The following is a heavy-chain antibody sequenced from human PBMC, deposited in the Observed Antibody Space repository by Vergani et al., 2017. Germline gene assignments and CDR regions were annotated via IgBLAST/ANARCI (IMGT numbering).Heavy chain of an antibody. Sequence: QVQLVESGGGVVQPGRSLRLSCAASGFTFSSYGMHWVRQAPGKGLEWVAVIWYDGNNKYYADSVKGRFTISRDNSKNTLYLQMNSLRAEDTAVYYCARDQSITIFGVVMSGYFDYWGQGTLVTVSS. CDR3: ARDQSITIFGVVMSGYFDY. J-gene: IGHJ4*02. D-gene: IGHD3-3*01. CDR1: GFTFSSYG. CDR2: IWYDGNNK. V-gene: IGHV3-33*01.